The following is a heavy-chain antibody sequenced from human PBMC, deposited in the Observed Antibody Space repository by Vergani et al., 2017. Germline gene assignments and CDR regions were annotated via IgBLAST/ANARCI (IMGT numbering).Heavy chain of an antibody. Sequence: QVHLVQSGAEVKKPGASVKVSCKASGYTFTSYGISWVRQAPGQGLEWMGWISAYNGNTNYAQKFQGRVTMTTDTSTSPAYMELRSLRSDDTAVYYCARASMPVAAVGGAFDIWGQGTMVTVSS. J-gene: IGHJ3*02. CDR2: ISAYNGNT. V-gene: IGHV1-18*04. D-gene: IGHD6-19*01. CDR1: GYTFTSYG. CDR3: ARASMPVAAVGGAFDI.